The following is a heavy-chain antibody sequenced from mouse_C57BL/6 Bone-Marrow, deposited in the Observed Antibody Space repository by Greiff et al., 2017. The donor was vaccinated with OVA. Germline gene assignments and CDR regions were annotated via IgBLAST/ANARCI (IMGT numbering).Heavy chain of an antibody. CDR2: IWTGGGT. J-gene: IGHJ4*01. CDR3: AGWLLRDYYAMDY. V-gene: IGHV2-9-1*01. Sequence: VMLVESGPGLVAPSPSLSLTCTVSGFSLTSYAISWVRQPPGKGLEWLGVIWTGGGTNYNSALKSRLSISKDNSKSQVFLKMNSLQTDDTARYYCAGWLLRDYYAMDYWGQGTSVTVSS. CDR1: GFSLTSYA. D-gene: IGHD2-3*01.